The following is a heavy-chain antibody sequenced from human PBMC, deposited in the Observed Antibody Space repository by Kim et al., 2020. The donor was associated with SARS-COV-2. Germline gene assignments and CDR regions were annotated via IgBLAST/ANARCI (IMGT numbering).Heavy chain of an antibody. CDR3: ARERVGGDYNYWYFDL. CDR1: GGSISSYY. Sequence: SETLSLTCTVSGGSISSYYWSWIRQPPGKGLEWIGYIYYSGSTNYNPSLRSRVTISVDTSKNQFSLKLSSVTAADTAVYYCARERVGGDYNYWYFDLWGRGTLVTVSS. V-gene: IGHV4-59*13. D-gene: IGHD4-17*01. J-gene: IGHJ2*01. CDR2: IYYSGST.